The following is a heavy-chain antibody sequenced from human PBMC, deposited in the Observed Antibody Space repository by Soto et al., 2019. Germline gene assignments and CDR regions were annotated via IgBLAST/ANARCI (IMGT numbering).Heavy chain of an antibody. CDR1: GYTFTRYA. D-gene: IGHD6-13*01. Sequence: ASVKVSCKASGYTFTRYAMHWVRQAPGQRLEWMGWINAGNGNTKYSQKFQGRVTITRDTSASTAYMELSSLRSEDTVVYYCASSNIAAAPYGMDVWGQGTTVTVSS. CDR2: INAGNGNT. CDR3: ASSNIAAAPYGMDV. J-gene: IGHJ6*02. V-gene: IGHV1-3*01.